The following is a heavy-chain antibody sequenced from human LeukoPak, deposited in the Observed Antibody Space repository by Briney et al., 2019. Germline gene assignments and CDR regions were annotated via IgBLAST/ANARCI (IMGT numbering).Heavy chain of an antibody. CDR3: ARDRPLDADDYYGFYYFDY. CDR2: INPNSGGT. CDR1: GYTFTGYY. Sequence: ASVKVSCKASGYTFTGYYMHWVRQAPGQGLEWMGWINPNSGGTNHAQKFQGRVTMTRDTSISTAYMELSRLRSDDTAVYYCARDRPLDADDYYGFYYFDYWGQGTLVTVTS. D-gene: IGHD3-10*01. J-gene: IGHJ4*02. V-gene: IGHV1-2*02.